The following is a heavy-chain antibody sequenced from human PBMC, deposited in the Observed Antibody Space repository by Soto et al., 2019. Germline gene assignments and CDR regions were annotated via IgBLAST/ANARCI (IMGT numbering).Heavy chain of an antibody. CDR2: INPSGGST. V-gene: IGHV1-46*01. CDR3: ASCAKVITGHTWMRVYVYYYYGMDV. D-gene: IGHD1-20*01. CDR1: GYTFTSYY. Sequence: ASVKVSCKASGYTFTSYYMHRVRQAPGQGLEWMGIINPSGGSTSYAQKFQGRVTMTRDTSTSTAYMELSSLRSDDTAVYYGASCAKVITGHTWMRVYVYYYYGMDVGGEGNTVTVSS. J-gene: IGHJ6*04.